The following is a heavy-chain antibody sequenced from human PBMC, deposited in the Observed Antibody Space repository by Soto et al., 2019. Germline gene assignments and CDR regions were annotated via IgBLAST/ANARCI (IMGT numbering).Heavy chain of an antibody. J-gene: IGHJ4*02. V-gene: IGHV3-23*01. CDR3: ATRPADSRRSSPLDY. CDR2: IGARGGST. CDR1: GITFSSHV. Sequence: GGSLRLSCEASGITFSSHVISWVRQAPGNGLEWVSSIGARGGSTDYADSVKGRFTISRDNSRNTVYLQLNSLRAEDAAVYFCATRPADSRRSSPLDYWGQGTLVTVSS. D-gene: IGHD1-26*01.